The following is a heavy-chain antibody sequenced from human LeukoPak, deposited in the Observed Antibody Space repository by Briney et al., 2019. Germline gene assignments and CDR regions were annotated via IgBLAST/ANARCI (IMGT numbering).Heavy chain of an antibody. CDR1: GYTFTSYG. CDR3: ARDSSDQSWFGEGRGWFDP. J-gene: IGHJ5*02. CDR2: ISAYNGNT. V-gene: IGHV1-18*01. Sequence: ASVKVSCKASGYTFTSYGISWVRQAPGQGLEWMGWISAYNGNTNYAQKLQGRVTMTTDTSTSTAYMELRSLRSDDTAVYYCARDSSDQSWFGEGRGWFDPWGQGTLVTVSS. D-gene: IGHD3-10*01.